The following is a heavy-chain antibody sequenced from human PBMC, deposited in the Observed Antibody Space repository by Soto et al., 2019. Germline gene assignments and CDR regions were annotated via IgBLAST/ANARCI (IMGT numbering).Heavy chain of an antibody. V-gene: IGHV1-69*02. Sequence: QVQLGQSGAEVKKPGSSVKVSCKASGGTFSSYTISWVRQAPGQGLEWMGRIIPILGIANYAQKFQGRVTITADKSTSTAYMELSSLRSEDTAVYYCAIQGMDGPYYFDYWGQGTLVTVSS. D-gene: IGHD2-2*03. J-gene: IGHJ4*02. CDR1: GGTFSSYT. CDR2: IIPILGIA. CDR3: AIQGMDGPYYFDY.